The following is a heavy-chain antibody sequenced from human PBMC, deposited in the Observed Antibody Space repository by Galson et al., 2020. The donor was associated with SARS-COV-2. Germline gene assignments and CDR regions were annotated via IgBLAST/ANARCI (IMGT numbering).Heavy chain of an antibody. V-gene: IGHV1-18*01. Sequence: ASVKVSCKASGYTFTSYGISWLRPAPGQGLEWMGWISAYNGNNNYAQKLQGRVTMTTDTSTSTAYRELRSLKSDDTAVYYCASDGTGPLYCRSTSWHDLNWCVPWGQGTLVTVSS. CDR2: ISAYNGNN. D-gene: IGHD2-2*01. J-gene: IGHJ5*02. CDR3: ASDGTGPLYCRSTSWHDLNWCVP. CDR1: GYTFTSYG.